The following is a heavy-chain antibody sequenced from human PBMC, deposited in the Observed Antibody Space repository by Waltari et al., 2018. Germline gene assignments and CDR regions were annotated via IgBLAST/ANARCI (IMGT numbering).Heavy chain of an antibody. V-gene: IGHV3-30*02. J-gene: IGHJ4*02. CDR2: IRNDGRNE. D-gene: IGHD6-6*01. Sequence: QVQLVESGGGVVQPGGSLRLSCAASGSTFSNYGMHWVRQAPGKGLEWGAFIRNDGRNENYVDSVKGRFTISRDNSKNTLYLNINGLRAEDTAVYYCAKDKLKRSSSWGVDYWGQGTQVTVSS. CDR3: AKDKLKRSSSWGVDY. CDR1: GSTFSNYG.